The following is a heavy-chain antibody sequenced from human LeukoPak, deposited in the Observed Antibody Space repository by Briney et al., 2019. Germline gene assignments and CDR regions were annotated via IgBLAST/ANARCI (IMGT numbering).Heavy chain of an antibody. CDR1: GFTFSSYW. V-gene: IGHV3-7*01. Sequence: PGGSLRLSCAASGFTFSSYWMSWVRQAPGKGLEWVANIKQDGSEKYYVDSVKGRFTISRDNAKNSLYLQMNSLRAEDTAVYYCAREEHSYGYYYYYYYMDVWGKGTTVTISS. J-gene: IGHJ6*03. CDR3: AREEHSYGYYYYYYYMDV. D-gene: IGHD5-18*01. CDR2: IKQDGSEK.